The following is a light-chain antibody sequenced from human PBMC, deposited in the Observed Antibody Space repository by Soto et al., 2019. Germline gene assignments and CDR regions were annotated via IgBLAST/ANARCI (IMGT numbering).Light chain of an antibody. CDR3: QQYNNWPPWT. J-gene: IGKJ1*01. CDR1: QSVSSN. CDR2: GAS. V-gene: IGKV3-15*01. Sequence: EIVMTQSPATLSVSPGERATLSCRASQSVSSNLAWYQQKPGQAPRLLIYGASTRATGISARFSGSGSGTDFTLTISSLQSEDVAVYYCQQYNNWPPWTCGQGTKVESK.